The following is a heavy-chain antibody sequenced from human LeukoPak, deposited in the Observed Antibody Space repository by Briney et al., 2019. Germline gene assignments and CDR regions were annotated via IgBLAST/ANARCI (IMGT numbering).Heavy chain of an antibody. CDR3: ARAYDFWSGYYFDP. J-gene: IGHJ5*02. CDR1: GYSISSGYY. Sequence: SETLSLTCGVSGYSISSGYYWGWIRQPPGKELEWIGSIYQSGSTYYNPSLKSRVTISVDTSKNQFSLKLSSVTAADTAVYYCARAYDFWSGYYFDPWGQGTLVTVSS. CDR2: IYQSGST. D-gene: IGHD3-3*01. V-gene: IGHV4-38-2*01.